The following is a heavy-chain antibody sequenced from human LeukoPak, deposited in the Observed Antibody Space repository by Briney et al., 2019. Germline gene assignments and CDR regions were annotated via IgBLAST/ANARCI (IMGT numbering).Heavy chain of an antibody. CDR1: GYSFTSYW. CDR2: IYPGDSDT. V-gene: IGHV5-51*01. D-gene: IGHD4-17*01. J-gene: IGHJ4*02. Sequence: GESLQISSQGSGYSFTSYWIGWVRQMPGKGLEWMGIIYPGDSDTRYSPSFQGQVTISADKSISTAYLQWSSLKASDTAMYYCARQAVTDFDYWGQGTLVTVSS. CDR3: ARQAVTDFDY.